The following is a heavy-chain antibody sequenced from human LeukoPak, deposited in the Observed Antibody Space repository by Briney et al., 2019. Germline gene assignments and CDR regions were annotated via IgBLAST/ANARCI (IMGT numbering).Heavy chain of an antibody. Sequence: GGSLRLSCAASGLIFSNYWMSWVRQAPGKGLEWVANIKLDGSTKDYVDSVKGRFTVSRDNAKNSLYLQMNSLRGDDTAVYYCATVAGDCSGGRCYLLRFDYWGQGTLVTVSS. CDR3: ATVAGDCSGGRCYLLRFDY. CDR1: GLIFSNYW. J-gene: IGHJ4*02. CDR2: IKLDGSTK. D-gene: IGHD2-15*01. V-gene: IGHV3-7*01.